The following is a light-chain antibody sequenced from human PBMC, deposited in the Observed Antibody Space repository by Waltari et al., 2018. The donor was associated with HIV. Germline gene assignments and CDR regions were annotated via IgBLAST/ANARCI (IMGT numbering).Light chain of an antibody. V-gene: IGKV4-1*01. Sequence: DIVMTQSPDSLVVSLGERATINCKSSQSVLYSSNNKNYLAWYQQKPGQPPKLLMYWASTRESGVPDRFSGRGSGTDFTLTISSLQAEDVAVYYCQQYYSTPYTFGQGTKLEIK. CDR3: QQYYSTPYT. J-gene: IGKJ2*01. CDR2: WAS. CDR1: QSVLYSSNNKNY.